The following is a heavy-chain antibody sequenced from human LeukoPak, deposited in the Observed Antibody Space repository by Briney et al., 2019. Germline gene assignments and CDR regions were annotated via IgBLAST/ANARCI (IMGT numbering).Heavy chain of an antibody. CDR1: GCIFISFY. Sequence: QPGGSLRLPCVAAGCIFISFYMNWVRRAAGKGREWVSSISSSCDNRNHADSVKVRFTIYRDNSKNTLYLQMHSLRAEATALYSCAKGYQVLPDYWGQGTLVTVSP. D-gene: IGHD2-2*01. CDR3: AKGYQVLPDY. V-gene: IGHV3-23*01. J-gene: IGHJ4*02. CDR2: ISSSCDNR.